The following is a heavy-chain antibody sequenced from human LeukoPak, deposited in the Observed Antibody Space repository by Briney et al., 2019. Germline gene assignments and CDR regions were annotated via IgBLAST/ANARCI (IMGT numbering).Heavy chain of an antibody. D-gene: IGHD3-3*01. J-gene: IGHJ4*02. CDR3: ARQNDFRLDY. CDR2: IYPGDSDT. V-gene: IGHV5-51*01. CDR1: GSTFSSYW. Sequence: GASLLISCQGSGSTFSSYWIGWVRQLPGKGLEWMGIIYPGDSDTRYSPSLQGQVTISVDTSIGTPYLQWSSLKASDTAIYYCARQNDFRLDYWGQGTLVTVSS.